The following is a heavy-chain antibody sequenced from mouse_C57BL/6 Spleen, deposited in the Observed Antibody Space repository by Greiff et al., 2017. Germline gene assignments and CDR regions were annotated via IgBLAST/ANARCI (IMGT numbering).Heavy chain of an antibody. D-gene: IGHD4-1*01. CDR1: GYTFTSYW. CDR3: GRWDAGAFDY. Sequence: VQLQQPGAELVKPGASVKLSCKAAGYTFTSYWMHWVKQRPGRGLEWIGRIDPNSGGTKYNEKFKSKATLTVDKPSSTAYMEISSLTAEDSAVYYCGRWDAGAFDYWGQGTTLTVSS. V-gene: IGHV1-72*01. J-gene: IGHJ2*01. CDR2: IDPNSGGT.